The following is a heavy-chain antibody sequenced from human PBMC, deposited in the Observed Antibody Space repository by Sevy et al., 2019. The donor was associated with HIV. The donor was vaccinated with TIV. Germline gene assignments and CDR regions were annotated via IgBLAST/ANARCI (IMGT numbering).Heavy chain of an antibody. D-gene: IGHD1-26*01. CDR2: ISAYNANT. J-gene: IGHJ4*02. CDR1: GYTFTSYG. CDR3: ASSRVSDSGAGWGLLSGPLDY. V-gene: IGHV1-18*01. Sequence: ASVKVSCKASGYTFTSYGISWVRQAPGQGLEWMGWISAYNANTNYAQKLQARDTMTTDTSTSTAYMELRSLRSDDTAVDYCASSRVSDSGAGWGLLSGPLDYWGQGTLVTVSS.